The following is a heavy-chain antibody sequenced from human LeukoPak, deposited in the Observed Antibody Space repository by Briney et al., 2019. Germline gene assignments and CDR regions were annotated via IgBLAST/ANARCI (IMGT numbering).Heavy chain of an antibody. CDR3: ARAGPRITIFGVVITRRSGDFDY. CDR2: INPNSGGT. Sequence: ASVKVSCKASGYTFTGYYMHWVRQAPGQGLEWMGWINPNSGGTNYAQKFQGRVTMTRDTSISTAYMELSRLRSDDTAVYYCARAGPRITIFGVVITRRSGDFDYWGQGTLVTVSP. D-gene: IGHD3-3*01. CDR1: GYTFTGYY. J-gene: IGHJ4*02. V-gene: IGHV1-2*02.